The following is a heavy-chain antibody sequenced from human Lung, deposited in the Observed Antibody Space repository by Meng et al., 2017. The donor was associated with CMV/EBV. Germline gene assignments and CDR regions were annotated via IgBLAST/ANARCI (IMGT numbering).Heavy chain of an antibody. V-gene: IGHV3-48*04. CDR3: ARSLFDSNDPFDY. D-gene: IGHD3-22*01. CDR1: GFTFSSYT. Sequence: SLKISXAASGFTFSSYTMNWVRQAPGKGLEWVSYISNTGSVKHYADSLRGRFTVSRDNAKNSLYLQMTSLRADDTAVYYCARSLFDSNDPFDYWGQGTGVTVSS. J-gene: IGHJ4*02. CDR2: ISNTGSVK.